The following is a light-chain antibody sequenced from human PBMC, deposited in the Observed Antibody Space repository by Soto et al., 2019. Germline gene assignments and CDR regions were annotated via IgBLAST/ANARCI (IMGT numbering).Light chain of an antibody. J-gene: IGLJ1*01. CDR1: SSDVGGYNY. Sequence: QSALTQPASVSGSPGQSITISCTGTSSDVGGYNYVSWYQQHPGKAPKLMIYAVSNRPSGVSNRFSGSESGNTATLTISGPQAEDEADYYCCSYTVSGTYVFGTGTKVTVL. V-gene: IGLV2-14*01. CDR2: AVS. CDR3: CSYTVSGTYV.